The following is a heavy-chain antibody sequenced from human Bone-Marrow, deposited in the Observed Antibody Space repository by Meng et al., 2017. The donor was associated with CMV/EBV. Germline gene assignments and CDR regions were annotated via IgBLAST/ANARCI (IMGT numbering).Heavy chain of an antibody. D-gene: IGHD3-16*01. CDR3: ARELVWGDTQTEDIAFDI. V-gene: IGHV1-2*02. Sequence: ASVKVSCKASGYTFTGCYLHWVRQAPGQGLQWMGWINRNSGDTNYAQKFQGRVTMTRDTSISTAYMELSRLRSDDTAVYYCARELVWGDTQTEDIAFDIWGQGTMVTVSS. CDR2: INRNSGDT. J-gene: IGHJ3*02. CDR1: GYTFTGCY.